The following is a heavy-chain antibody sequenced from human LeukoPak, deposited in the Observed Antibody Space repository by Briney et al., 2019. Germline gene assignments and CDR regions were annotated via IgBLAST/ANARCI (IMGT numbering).Heavy chain of an antibody. D-gene: IGHD3-3*01. V-gene: IGHV3-21*01. Sequence: PGGSLRLSCAASGFTFSSYSMNWVRQAPGKGLEWVSSISSSSSYIYYADSVKGRFTISRANAKNSLYLQMNSLRAGDTAVYYCARDLATLPYDFWSGYSSGGYYFDYWGQGTLVTVSS. J-gene: IGHJ4*02. CDR3: ARDLATLPYDFWSGYSSGGYYFDY. CDR2: ISSSSSYI. CDR1: GFTFSSYS.